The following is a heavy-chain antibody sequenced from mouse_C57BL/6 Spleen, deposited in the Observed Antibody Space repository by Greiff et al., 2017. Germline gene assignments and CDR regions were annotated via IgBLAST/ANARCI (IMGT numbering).Heavy chain of an antibody. D-gene: IGHD3-2*02. Sequence: QVQLQESGPGLVAPSQSLSITCTASGFSFTSSGVHWVRQPPGKGLEWLVVIWSDGSTTYSSALKSRLSISKDNSKSQVFLKMNRLQTADTAMYYCARQTAQATDAMGYWGQGTSVTVSS. J-gene: IGHJ4*01. CDR1: GFSFTSSG. CDR3: ARQTAQATDAMGY. V-gene: IGHV2-6-1*01. CDR2: IWSDGST.